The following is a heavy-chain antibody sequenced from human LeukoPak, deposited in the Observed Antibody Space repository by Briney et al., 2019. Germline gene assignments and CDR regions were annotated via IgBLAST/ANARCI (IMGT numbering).Heavy chain of an antibody. CDR3: AFRARIVVVVAATDY. Sequence: SVKVSCKASGGTFSSYTISWVRQAPGQGLEWMGWIIPILGIANYAQKFQGRVTITADKSTSTAYMELSSLRSEDTAVYYCAFRARIVVVVAATDYWGQGTLVTVSS. D-gene: IGHD2-15*01. CDR2: IIPILGIA. CDR1: GGTFSSYT. J-gene: IGHJ4*02. V-gene: IGHV1-69*02.